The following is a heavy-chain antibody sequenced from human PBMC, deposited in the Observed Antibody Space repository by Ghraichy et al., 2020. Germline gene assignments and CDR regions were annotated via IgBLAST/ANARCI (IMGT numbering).Heavy chain of an antibody. CDR2: IYSGGST. Sequence: GSLNISGAASGFTVSSNYMSWVRQAPGKGLEWVSVIYSGGSTYYADSVRGRFTISRDNPKSTLYLQMNSLRVEDTAVYYCARGEATAGTLLVYWGQGTLVTVSS. J-gene: IGHJ4*02. D-gene: IGHD6-13*01. CDR1: GFTVSSNY. V-gene: IGHV3-66*01. CDR3: ARGEATAGTLLVY.